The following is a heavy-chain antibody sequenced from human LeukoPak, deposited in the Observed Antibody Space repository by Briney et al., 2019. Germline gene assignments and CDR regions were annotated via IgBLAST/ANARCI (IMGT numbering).Heavy chain of an antibody. CDR1: GYTFIGYY. CDR2: INPNGGTT. J-gene: IGHJ5*02. Sequence: ASVKVSCKTSGYTFIGYYMHWVRQAPGQGLEWMGIINPNGGTTSYAQKFQGRVTMTRDTSTSTVYMELSSLRSDDTAMYYCARESPPNWFDPWGQGTLVTVSS. V-gene: IGHV1-46*01. CDR3: ARESPPNWFDP.